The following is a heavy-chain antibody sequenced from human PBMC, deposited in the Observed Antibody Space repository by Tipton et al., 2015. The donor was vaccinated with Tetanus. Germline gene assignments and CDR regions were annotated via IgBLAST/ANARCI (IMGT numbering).Heavy chain of an antibody. D-gene: IGHD3-10*01. J-gene: IGHJ4*02. CDR3: ARSKLLWFGESLSGFDS. CDR2: ITYSART. CDR1: GSSMSSYY. V-gene: IGHV4-59*01. Sequence: TLSLTCSVSGSSMSSYYWSWIRQTPGKRLEWIGYITYSARTKYNPSLTSRVTLSLEASKNEFSLRLTSVTAADTAVYYCARSKLLWFGESLSGFDSWGQGTLVTVSA.